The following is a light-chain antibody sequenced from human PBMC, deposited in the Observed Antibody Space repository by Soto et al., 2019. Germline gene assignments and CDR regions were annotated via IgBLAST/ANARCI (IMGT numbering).Light chain of an antibody. Sequence: EIVLTQSPGTLSLSPGERVTLSCRASQSVSSNYLAWYQQKSGQAPRLLIYGASNRAAGIPDRFSGSGSGTDFTLTISGLEPEDFAVYYCQQYGSSPYTFGQGTKLEIK. CDR1: QSVSSNY. J-gene: IGKJ2*01. CDR2: GAS. CDR3: QQYGSSPYT. V-gene: IGKV3-20*01.